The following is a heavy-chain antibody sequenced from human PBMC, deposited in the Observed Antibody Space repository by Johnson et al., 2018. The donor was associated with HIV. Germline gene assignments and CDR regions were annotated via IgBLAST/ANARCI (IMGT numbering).Heavy chain of an antibody. D-gene: IGHD6-13*01. CDR2: IRYDGSNK. CDR3: AKDEKQLGGWSHAFDI. J-gene: IGHJ3*02. Sequence: QVQLVESGGGVVQPGGSLRLSCAASGFTFSNYGMHWVRQAPGKGLQWVAFIRYDGSNKYYADSLKGRFNISRDNSKNTLFLQMNSLRDEDTAMYYCAKDEKQLGGWSHAFDIWGRGTLVPVS. V-gene: IGHV3-30*02. CDR1: GFTFSNYG.